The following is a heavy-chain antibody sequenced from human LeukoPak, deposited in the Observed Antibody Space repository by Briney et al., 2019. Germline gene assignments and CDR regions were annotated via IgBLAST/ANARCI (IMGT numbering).Heavy chain of an antibody. Sequence: GGSLRLSCAASGFTFSSYSMNWVRQAPGKGLEWVSSISSSSSYIYYADSVKGRFTISRDNAKNSLYLQMSRLRAEDTAVYFCARVSHSRIDYWGQGTLVTVSS. CDR2: ISSSSSYI. D-gene: IGHD3-22*01. CDR3: ARVSHSRIDY. CDR1: GFTFSSYS. V-gene: IGHV3-21*04. J-gene: IGHJ4*02.